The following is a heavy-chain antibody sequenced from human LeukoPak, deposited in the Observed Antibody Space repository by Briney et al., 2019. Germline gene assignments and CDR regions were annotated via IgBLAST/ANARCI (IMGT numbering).Heavy chain of an antibody. J-gene: IGHJ2*01. CDR2: IYYSGST. V-gene: IGHV4-31*03. D-gene: IGHD5-12*01. CDR3: ARGARVATRGHWYFDL. CDR1: GGSISSGGYY. Sequence: SETLSLTCIVSGGSISSGGYYWSWIRQHPGKGLERIGYIYYSGSTYYNPSLKSRVTISADTSKNQFSLKLSSVTAADTAVYYCARGARVATRGHWYFDLWGRGTLVTVSS.